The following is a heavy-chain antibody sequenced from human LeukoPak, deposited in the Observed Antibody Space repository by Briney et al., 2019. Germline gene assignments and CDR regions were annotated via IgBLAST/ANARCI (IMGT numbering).Heavy chain of an antibody. V-gene: IGHV1-18*01. CDR1: GYTFTSYG. CDR3: ARAGHYYGSGSYYPFDY. Sequence: ASVKVSCKASGYTFTSYGISWVRQAPGQGLEWMGWISAYNGNTNYAQKLQGRVTMTTGTSTSTAYMELRSLRSDDTAVYYCARAGHYYGSGSYYPFDYWGQGTLVTVSS. D-gene: IGHD3-10*01. J-gene: IGHJ4*02. CDR2: ISAYNGNT.